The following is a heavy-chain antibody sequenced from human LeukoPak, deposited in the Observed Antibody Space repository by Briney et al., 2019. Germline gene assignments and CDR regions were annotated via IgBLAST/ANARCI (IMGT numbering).Heavy chain of an antibody. CDR3: ARMSRGCSYGVMDV. CDR1: GGSFSGYY. D-gene: IGHD5-18*01. CDR2: INHSGST. Sequence: SETLSLTCAVYGGSFSGYYWSWIRQPPGKGLEWIGEINHSGSTNYNPSLKSRVTISVDTSKNQFSLKLSSVTAADTAVYYCARMSRGCSYGVMDVWGQGTTVTVSS. J-gene: IGHJ6*02. V-gene: IGHV4-34*01.